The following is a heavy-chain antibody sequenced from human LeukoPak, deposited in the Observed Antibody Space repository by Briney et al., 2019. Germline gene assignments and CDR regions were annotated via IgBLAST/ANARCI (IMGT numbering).Heavy chain of an antibody. J-gene: IGHJ3*02. V-gene: IGHV3-23*03. Sequence: GGSLRLSCAASGFTFSSYAMSWVRQAPGKGLEWVSIIYKDGSTYYADSVKGQFIISRDNSKNTLYLQINSLTVEDTAVYYCARTTVAPGSYDAFDIWGQGTMVTVSS. CDR3: ARTTVAPGSYDAFDI. CDR2: IYKDGST. D-gene: IGHD4-23*01. CDR1: GFTFSSYA.